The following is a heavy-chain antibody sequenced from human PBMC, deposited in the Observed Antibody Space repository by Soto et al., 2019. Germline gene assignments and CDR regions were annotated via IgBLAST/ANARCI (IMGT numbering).Heavy chain of an antibody. CDR2: ISYSGST. Sequence: QLHLRESGPGLVKPSETLSLTCTVSGGSITSSSYYWGWIRQPPGKGLEWIGSISYSGSTYYNPSLKSRVTTAVDTSKNQFSLKLSSVTAADTAVYYCAAQDLGGSYVYTFDPLCQGTLGTGSS. D-gene: IGHD1-26*01. CDR1: GGSITSSSYY. V-gene: IGHV4-39*01. CDR3: AAQDLGGSYVYTFDP. J-gene: IGHJ5*02.